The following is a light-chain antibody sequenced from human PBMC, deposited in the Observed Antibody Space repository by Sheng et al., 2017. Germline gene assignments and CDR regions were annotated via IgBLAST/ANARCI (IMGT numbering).Light chain of an antibody. CDR3: QQYGASPLT. J-gene: IGKJ4*01. CDR1: QSVGNNY. V-gene: IGKV3-20*01. Sequence: EIVLTQSPGTLSLSPGERAILSCRASQSVGNNYLAWYQQKPGQTPRLLIYEASRGATGIPDRFNGSGSGTDFTLTINRLEPEDFAVYYCQQYGASPLTFGGGTEGGDQ. CDR2: EAS.